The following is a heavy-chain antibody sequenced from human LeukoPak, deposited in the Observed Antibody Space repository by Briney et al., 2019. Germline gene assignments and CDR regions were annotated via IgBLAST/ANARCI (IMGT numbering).Heavy chain of an antibody. J-gene: IGHJ4*02. CDR2: IWYDGSNK. D-gene: IGHD3-9*01. Sequence: GRSLRLSCAASGFTFSSYGMHWVRQAPGKGLEWVAVIWYDGSNKYYADSVKGRCTISRDNSKNTLYLQMNSLRAEDTAVYYCARDSTYYDILTGYSISGPRDYWGQGTLVTVSS. V-gene: IGHV3-33*01. CDR1: GFTFSSYG. CDR3: ARDSTYYDILTGYSISGPRDY.